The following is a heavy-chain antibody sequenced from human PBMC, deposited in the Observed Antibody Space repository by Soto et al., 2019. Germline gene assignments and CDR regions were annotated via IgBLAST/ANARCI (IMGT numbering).Heavy chain of an antibody. CDR1: GGSISSSSYY. Sequence: QLQLQESGPGLVKPSETLSLTCTVSGGSISSSSYYCGWIRQPPGKGLEWIGSIYYSGSTYYKPYLKSRVTISVDTSKNQFSLKLSSVTAADNAVYYCARPKLAFYHWFDPWGQGTLVTVSS. V-gene: IGHV4-39*01. D-gene: IGHD3-3*02. CDR3: ARPKLAFYHWFDP. CDR2: IYYSGST. J-gene: IGHJ5*02.